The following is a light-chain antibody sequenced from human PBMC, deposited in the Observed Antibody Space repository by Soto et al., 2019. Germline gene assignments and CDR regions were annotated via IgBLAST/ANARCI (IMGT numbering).Light chain of an antibody. J-gene: IGLJ2*01. V-gene: IGLV2-14*03. CDR2: DVS. CDR1: SSDVGGYNY. CDR3: SSYTSSSTLV. Sequence: QSALTQPASVSGSPGQSITISCTGTSSDVGGYNYVSWYQQQHPGKAPKLMIYDVSNRPSGVYNRFSGSKSGNTASLTISGLQAEDEADYYCSSYTSSSTLVFGGGTKLTVL.